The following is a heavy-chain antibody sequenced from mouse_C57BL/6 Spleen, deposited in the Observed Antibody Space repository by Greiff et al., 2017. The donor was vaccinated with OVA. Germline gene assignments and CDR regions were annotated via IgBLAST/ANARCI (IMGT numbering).Heavy chain of an antibody. Sequence: QVQLQQPGAELVKPGASVKLSCKASGYTFTSYWMQWVKQRPGQGLEWIGEIDPSDSYTNYNQKFKGKATLTVDTSSSTAYMQLSSLTSEDSAVYYCARGGANWDHYWGQGTTLTVSS. J-gene: IGHJ2*01. D-gene: IGHD4-1*01. CDR1: GYTFTSYW. CDR3: ARGGANWDHY. V-gene: IGHV1-50*01. CDR2: IDPSDSYT.